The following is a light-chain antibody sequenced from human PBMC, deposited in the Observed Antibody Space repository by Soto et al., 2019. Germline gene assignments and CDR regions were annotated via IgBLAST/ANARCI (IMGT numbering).Light chain of an antibody. CDR3: CSYAGDNSWV. CDR1: SSDDESYDL. V-gene: IGLV2-23*02. J-gene: IGLJ3*02. Sequence: QSVMTQPASVSGSPGQSITVSCTGTSSDDESYDLVSWYQQHPGQAPKVIIYGVTKRPSGVSNRFSGKRSGNTASLTISGLQAEDEAEYYCCSYAGDNSWVFGGGTKVTVL. CDR2: GVT.